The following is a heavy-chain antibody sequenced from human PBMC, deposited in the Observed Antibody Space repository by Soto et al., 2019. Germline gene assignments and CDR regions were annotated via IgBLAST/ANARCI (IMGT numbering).Heavy chain of an antibody. D-gene: IGHD6-13*01. CDR1: GGSISSGGDY. Sequence: QVQLQESGPGLVKPSQTLSLTGTVAGGSISSGGDYWSWIRQHPGKGLEWIGYIYYSGSTSYNPSHKSRVTISVDTAKNQFSLKLSSVTAAYTAVYYCARDSRRSSSWYGVQVGGIDYWGQGTLVTDSS. CDR3: ARDSRRSSSWYGVQVGGIDY. V-gene: IGHV4-31*03. CDR2: IYYSGST. J-gene: IGHJ4*02.